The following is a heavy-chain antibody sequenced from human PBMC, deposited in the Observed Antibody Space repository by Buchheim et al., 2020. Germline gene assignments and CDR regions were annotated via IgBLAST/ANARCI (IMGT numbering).Heavy chain of an antibody. Sequence: QVQLVQSGAEVKKPGASVKVSCKASGYTFTSYYMHWVRQAPGQGLEWMGIINPSGGSTSYAQKFQGRVTMTRDTSTSTVYMGLGSLRSEDKAVYYCARQYGITGTTAYNWFDPWGQGTL. CDR3: ARQYGITGTTAYNWFDP. J-gene: IGHJ5*02. CDR2: INPSGGST. D-gene: IGHD1-7*01. CDR1: GYTFTSYY. V-gene: IGHV1-46*03.